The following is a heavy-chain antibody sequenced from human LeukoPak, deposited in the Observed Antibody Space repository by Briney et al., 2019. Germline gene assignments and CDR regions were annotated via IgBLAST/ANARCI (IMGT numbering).Heavy chain of an antibody. V-gene: IGHV4-59*01. CDR1: GGSISSYY. CDR3: ARDPGDDGVDY. J-gene: IGHJ4*02. Sequence: PSQTLSLTCTVSGGSISSYYWSWIRQPPGKGLEWIGYIYYSGSTNYNPPLKSRVTISVDTSKNQFSLKLSSVTAADTAVYYCARDPGDDGVDYWGQGTLVTVSS. CDR2: IYYSGST. D-gene: IGHD3-10*01.